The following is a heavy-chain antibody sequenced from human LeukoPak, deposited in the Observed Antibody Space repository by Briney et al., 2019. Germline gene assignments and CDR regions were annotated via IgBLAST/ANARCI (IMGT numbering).Heavy chain of an antibody. CDR3: AREPGWGVPAHLPFGYYMDV. J-gene: IGHJ6*03. D-gene: IGHD2-2*01. V-gene: IGHV1-69*13. CDR1: GGTFSSYA. Sequence: SVKVSCKASGGTFSSYAISWVRQAPGQGLEWMGGIIPIFGTANYAQKFQGRVTITADESTSTAYMELSSLRSEDTAVYYCAREPGWGVPAHLPFGYYMDVWGKGTTVTVSS. CDR2: IIPIFGTA.